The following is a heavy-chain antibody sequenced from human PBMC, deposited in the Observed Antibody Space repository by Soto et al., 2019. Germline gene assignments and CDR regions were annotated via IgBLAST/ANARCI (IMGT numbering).Heavy chain of an antibody. CDR1: GFTFSNYA. CDR3: GKTGEAVAGTVYGY. V-gene: IGHV3-23*01. D-gene: IGHD6-19*01. Sequence: PGGSLRLSCAASGFTFSNYAMGWVRQAPGKGLEWVSAIGGSGGTYYADSVQGRLTISRDNSKSTLYLQTSSLRAEDTAVYYCGKTGEAVAGTVYGYWGQGTLVTVSS. J-gene: IGHJ4*02. CDR2: IGGSGGT.